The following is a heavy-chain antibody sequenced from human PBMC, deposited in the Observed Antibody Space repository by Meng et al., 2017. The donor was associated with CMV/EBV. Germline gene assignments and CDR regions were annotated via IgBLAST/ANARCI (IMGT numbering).Heavy chain of an antibody. CDR3: ARDEKWLDF. CDR2: IYSSGST. V-gene: IGHV4-31*03. Sequence: SETLSLTCTVSGGSISSGSYYWTWIRRQPGKGLEYIGYIYSSGSTYYHPSLKSRVIISVDTSKNQFSLKLTSVTAADTAVYYCARDEKWLDFWGQGTLVTVSS. CDR1: GGSISSGSYY. J-gene: IGHJ4*02. D-gene: IGHD3-3*01.